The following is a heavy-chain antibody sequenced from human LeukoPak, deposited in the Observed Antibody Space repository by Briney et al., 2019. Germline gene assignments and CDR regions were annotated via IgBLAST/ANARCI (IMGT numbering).Heavy chain of an antibody. J-gene: IGHJ4*02. Sequence: GGSLRLSCAASGFSFSSYAMDGVRQAPGKGLEWVAFMSYNGGDKKYVDSVKGRFSLSRDNSKKTFFLQMDSLRPEDTPVYYCARDQPGGGLDYWGQGVLVTVSS. CDR3: ARDQPGGGLDY. CDR1: GFSFSSYA. CDR2: MSYNGGDK. D-gene: IGHD3-16*01. V-gene: IGHV3-30-3*01.